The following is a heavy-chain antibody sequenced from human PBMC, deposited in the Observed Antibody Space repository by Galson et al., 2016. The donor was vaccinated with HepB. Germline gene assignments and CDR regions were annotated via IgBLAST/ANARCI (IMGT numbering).Heavy chain of an antibody. CDR1: GFTFGGYG. D-gene: IGHD1-1*01. CDR2: IWFDGSKK. Sequence: SLRLSCAASGFTFGGYGMHWVRQAPGKGLEWVSVIWFDGSKKLYADSVKGRFTISRDNSKKTLFLQMNGLRADDTAVYYCARDVTGTTWGGLDLWGQGTLVTVSA. V-gene: IGHV3-33*08. J-gene: IGHJ5*02. CDR3: ARDVTGTTWGGLDL.